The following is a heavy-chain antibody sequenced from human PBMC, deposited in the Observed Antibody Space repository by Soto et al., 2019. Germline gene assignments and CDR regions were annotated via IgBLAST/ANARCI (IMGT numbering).Heavy chain of an antibody. Sequence: GGSLRLSCAASGFTVSSNYMSWVRQAPGKGLEWVSVICSGGSTYYADSVKGRFTISRDNSKNTLHLQMNSLRAEDTAIYYCARPQEGARAYCYMDVWGKGTTVTVSS. V-gene: IGHV3-53*01. CDR3: ARPQEGARAYCYMDV. J-gene: IGHJ6*03. CDR2: ICSGGST. CDR1: GFTVSSNY.